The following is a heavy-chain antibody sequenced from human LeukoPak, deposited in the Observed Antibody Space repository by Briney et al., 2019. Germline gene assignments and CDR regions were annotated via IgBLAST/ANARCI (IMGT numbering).Heavy chain of an antibody. CDR3: ASGLVGATTGSY. V-gene: IGHV1-69*13. Sequence: GASVKVSCKASGGTFSSYAISWVRQAPGRGLEWMGGIIPIFGTANYAQKFQGRVTITADESTSTAYMELSSLRYEDTAVYYCASGLVGATTGSYWGQGTLVTVSS. CDR1: GGTFSSYA. D-gene: IGHD1-26*01. CDR2: IIPIFGTA. J-gene: IGHJ4*02.